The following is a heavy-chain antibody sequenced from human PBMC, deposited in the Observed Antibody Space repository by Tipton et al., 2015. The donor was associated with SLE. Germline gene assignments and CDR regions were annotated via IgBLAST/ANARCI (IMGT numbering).Heavy chain of an antibody. Sequence: TLSLTCTVSGVSISNSYWTWIRQPAGRGLGWIGRIYSSGSTNYNPPLKSRVTMSVDTSKNQFSLNLGSVTDTDTAVYYCVTMDWEALLSVEYWGPGTLVTVPS. D-gene: IGHD1-26*01. J-gene: IGHJ4*02. CDR3: VTMDWEALLSVEY. CDR2: IYSSGST. CDR1: GVSISNSY. V-gene: IGHV4-4*07.